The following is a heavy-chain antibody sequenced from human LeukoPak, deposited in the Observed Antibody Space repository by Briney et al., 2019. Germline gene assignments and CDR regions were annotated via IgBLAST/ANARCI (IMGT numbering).Heavy chain of an antibody. CDR1: GGSISSYY. CDR3: AREPYGSGTFDY. D-gene: IGHD3-10*01. J-gene: IGHJ4*02. Sequence: SETLSLTCTVSGGSISSYYWRWIRQPPGKGLEWIGYIYYSGSTNYNPSLKSRVTISVDTSKNQFSLKLSSVTAADTAEYYCAREPYGSGTFDYWGQGTLVTVSA. CDR2: IYYSGST. V-gene: IGHV4-59*01.